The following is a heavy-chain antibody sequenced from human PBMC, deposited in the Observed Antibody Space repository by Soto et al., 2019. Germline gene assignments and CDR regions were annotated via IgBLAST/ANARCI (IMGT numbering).Heavy chain of an antibody. CDR1: GYTFTNYG. CDR2: ISGYNGNT. V-gene: IGHV1-18*01. Sequence: QVQVVQSGDEVKKPGASVKVSCKASGYTFTNYGFSWVRQAPGQGLEWMGWISGYNGNTKYAEKFQGRGTMTTDTSTRTAHMELRSLRSDDTAVYYCAREGQAPYYYYGMVVWGQGTAVTVSS. CDR3: AREGQAPYYYYGMVV. J-gene: IGHJ6*02.